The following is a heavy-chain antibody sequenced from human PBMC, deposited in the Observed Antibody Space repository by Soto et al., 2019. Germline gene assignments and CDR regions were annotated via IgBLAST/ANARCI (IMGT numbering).Heavy chain of an antibody. J-gene: IGHJ6*02. CDR1: GGTFSSYA. V-gene: IGHV1-69*01. D-gene: IGHD1-26*01. CDR3: ARGGGRSIVGATRRYYGMDV. Sequence: QVQLVQSGAEVKKPGSSVKVSCKASGGTFSSYAISWVRQAPGQGLEWMGGIIPIFGTANYAQKFQGRVTITADESTSTAYMELRRLGSEDTAVYYCARGGGRSIVGATRRYYGMDVWGQGTTVTVSS. CDR2: IIPIFGTA.